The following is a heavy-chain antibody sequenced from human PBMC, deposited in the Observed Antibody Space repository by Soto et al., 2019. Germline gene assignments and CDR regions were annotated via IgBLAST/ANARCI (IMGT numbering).Heavy chain of an antibody. CDR2: INNDGSST. CDR3: ARSYGGNLPFNY. CDR1: GFTFSTW. Sequence: EVQLVESGGGLVQPGGSLRLSCAASGFTFSTWMHWVRQAPGKGLVWVSRINNDGSSTTYADSVKGRFTISRDNAKNTLYLQMSSLRAEDTAVYYCARSYGGNLPFNYWGQGTLVTVSS. J-gene: IGHJ4*02. V-gene: IGHV3-74*01. D-gene: IGHD2-15*01.